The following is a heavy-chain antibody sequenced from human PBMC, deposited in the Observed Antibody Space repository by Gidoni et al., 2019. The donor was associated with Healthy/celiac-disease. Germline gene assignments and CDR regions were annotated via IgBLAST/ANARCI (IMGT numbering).Heavy chain of an antibody. V-gene: IGHV4-4*07. Sequence: QVQLQESGPGLVKPSETLSLTCTVSGGSISSYYWSWIRQPAGKGLAWIGRIYTSGGTNYNPSLKSRVTMSVDTSKNQFSLKLSSVTAADTAVYYCARGSRLVDYWGQGTLVTVSS. CDR1: GGSISSYY. D-gene: IGHD6-19*01. CDR3: ARGSRLVDY. CDR2: IYTSGGT. J-gene: IGHJ4*02.